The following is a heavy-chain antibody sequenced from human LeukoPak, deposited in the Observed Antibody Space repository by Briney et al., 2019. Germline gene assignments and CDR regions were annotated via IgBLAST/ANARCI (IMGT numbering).Heavy chain of an antibody. V-gene: IGHV4-39*01. D-gene: IGHD6-6*01. CDR2: IYYSGST. Sequence: SETLSLTCTVSGGSISSSSYYRGWIRQPPGKGLEWIGSIYYSGSTYYNPSLKSRVTISVDTSKNQFSLKLSSVTAADTAVYYCARNTIAARGGDYWGQGTLVTVSS. CDR1: GGSISSSSYY. CDR3: ARNTIAARGGDY. J-gene: IGHJ4*02.